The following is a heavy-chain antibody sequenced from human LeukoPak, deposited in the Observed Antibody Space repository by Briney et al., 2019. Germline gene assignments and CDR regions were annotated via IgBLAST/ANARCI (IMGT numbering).Heavy chain of an antibody. D-gene: IGHD3-22*01. CDR3: ARVTNYYDTSGYH. Sequence: GGSLRLSCAASGCTFSSYSMNWVLQAPGKGLEWVSYISSSSSTIYYADSVKGRFTISRDNAKNSLYLQMNSLRAEDTAVYYCARVTNYYDTSGYHWGQGTLVTVSS. V-gene: IGHV3-48*01. CDR2: ISSSSSTI. J-gene: IGHJ5*02. CDR1: GCTFSSYS.